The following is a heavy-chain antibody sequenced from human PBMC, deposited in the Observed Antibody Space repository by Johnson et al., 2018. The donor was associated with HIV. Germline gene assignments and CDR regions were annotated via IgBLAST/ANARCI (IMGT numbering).Heavy chain of an antibody. CDR1: GFTFSDYY. CDR3: ASDDRSGYDAFDI. CDR2: ISSSGSTI. J-gene: IGHJ3*02. V-gene: IGHV3-11*04. Sequence: QVQLVESGGGLVKPGGSLRLSCAASGFTFSDYYMSWIRQTPGKGLEWLSYISSSGSTIYYADSVKGRFTISRDNAKNSLYLQMNSLRAEDTAVYYCASDDRSGYDAFDIWGQGTMVTVSS. D-gene: IGHD3-22*01.